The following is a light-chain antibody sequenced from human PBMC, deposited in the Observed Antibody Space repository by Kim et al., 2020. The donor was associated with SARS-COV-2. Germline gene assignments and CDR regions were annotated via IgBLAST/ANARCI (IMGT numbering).Light chain of an antibody. CDR1: KLGDKY. Sequence: SYELTQPPSVSVSPGQTASITCSGDKLGDKYAYWYQQKPGQSPVLVIYQDSKRPSGIPERFSGSNSGNTATLTISGTQAMDEAYYYCQAWDSSTEVFGTGTKVTVL. V-gene: IGLV3-1*01. J-gene: IGLJ1*01. CDR2: QDS. CDR3: QAWDSSTEV.